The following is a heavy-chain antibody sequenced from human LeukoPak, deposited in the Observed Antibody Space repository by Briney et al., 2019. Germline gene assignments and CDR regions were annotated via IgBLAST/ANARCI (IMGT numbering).Heavy chain of an antibody. CDR3: ARESITIFGVVIHENWFDP. Sequence: ASVKVSCKASGGTFSSYAISWVRQAPGQGLEWMGVIIPIFGTANYAQKFQGRVTITADESTSTAYMELSSLRSEDTAVYYCARESITIFGVVIHENWFDPWGQGTLVTVSS. J-gene: IGHJ5*02. V-gene: IGHV1-69*13. D-gene: IGHD3-3*01. CDR1: GGTFSSYA. CDR2: IIPIFGTA.